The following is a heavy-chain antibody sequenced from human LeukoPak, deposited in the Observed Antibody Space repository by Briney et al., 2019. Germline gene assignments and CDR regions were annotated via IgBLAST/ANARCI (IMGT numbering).Heavy chain of an antibody. Sequence: SETLSLTCAVYGGSFSGYYWSWIRQPPGKGLEWIGEINHSGSTNYNPSLKSRVTMSVDTSKNQFSLKLSSVTAADTAVYYCARRRPSNGYNFGYWGQGTLVTVSS. CDR2: INHSGST. CDR3: ARRRPSNGYNFGY. J-gene: IGHJ4*02. D-gene: IGHD5-24*01. V-gene: IGHV4-34*01. CDR1: GGSFSGYY.